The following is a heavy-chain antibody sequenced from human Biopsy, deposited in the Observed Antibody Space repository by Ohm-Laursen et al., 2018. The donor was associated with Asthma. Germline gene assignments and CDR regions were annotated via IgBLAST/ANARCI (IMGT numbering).Heavy chain of an antibody. D-gene: IGHD3-10*01. CDR1: GFTFSNYG. CDR2: ISFDGSNK. V-gene: IGHV3-30*03. CDR3: ARHPYVDGSDNYYYRGNDYYLGMDV. J-gene: IGHJ6*02. Sequence: RSLRLSCAASGFTFSNYGMHWVRQAPGKGLDWVAVISFDGSNKNYTDSVKGRFTISRDNSRNMLHLQMNSLRSEDTAVYYCARHPYVDGSDNYYYRGNDYYLGMDVWGQGTTVTVSS.